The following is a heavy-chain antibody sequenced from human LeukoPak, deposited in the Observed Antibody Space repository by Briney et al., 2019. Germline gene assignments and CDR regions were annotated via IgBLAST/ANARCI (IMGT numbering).Heavy chain of an antibody. CDR1: GFTFSSYA. Sequence: GGSLRLSCAASGFTFSSYAMHWVRQAPGKGLEWVAVISYDGSNKYYADSVKGRFTISRDNSKNTLYLQMNSLRAEDTAVYYCARDQFWGWLGLYYYYYGMDVWGQGTTVTVSS. J-gene: IGHJ6*02. CDR3: ARDQFWGWLGLYYYYYGMDV. CDR2: ISYDGSNK. V-gene: IGHV3-30*04. D-gene: IGHD3-16*01.